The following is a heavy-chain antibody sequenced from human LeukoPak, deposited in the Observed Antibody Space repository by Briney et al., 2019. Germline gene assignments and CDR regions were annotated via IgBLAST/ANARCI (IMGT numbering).Heavy chain of an antibody. D-gene: IGHD3-10*01. CDR2: INHSGST. CDR1: AGSFTCYY. J-gene: IGHJ6*03. V-gene: IGHV4-34*01. Sequence: SQTLSLTRAVYAGSFTCYYWSWIRQPPGKGLEWIGEINHSGSTNYNSSLKSRVTISVDTSKNQFSLKLSSVTAADTAVYYCARGYYGSGSHCCHMDVWGKGTTMTVS. CDR3: ARGYYGSGSHCCHMDV.